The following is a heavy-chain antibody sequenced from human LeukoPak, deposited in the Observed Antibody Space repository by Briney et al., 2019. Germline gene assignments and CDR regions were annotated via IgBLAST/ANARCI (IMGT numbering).Heavy chain of an antibody. CDR2: IYYSGST. D-gene: IGHD5-24*01. V-gene: IGHV4-39*07. Sequence: SETLSLTCTVSGGSISSSSYYWGWIRQTPGKGLEWIGNIYYSGSTYYNPSLKSRVTISVDTSKNQFSLKLSSVTAADTAVYYCARLPGRWLQSGPWAGWFDPWGQGTLVTVSS. J-gene: IGHJ5*02. CDR3: ARLPGRWLQSGPWAGWFDP. CDR1: GGSISSSSYY.